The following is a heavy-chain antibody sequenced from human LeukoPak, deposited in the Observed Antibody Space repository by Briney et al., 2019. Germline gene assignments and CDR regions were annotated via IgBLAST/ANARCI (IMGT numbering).Heavy chain of an antibody. CDR1: GFTFSSYG. Sequence: GRSLRLSCAASGFTFSSYGMHWVRQAPGKGLEWVAVIWYDGSNKYYEDSVKGRFTISRDNSKNTLYLQMNRLRAEDTAVYYCARDRQHNDYGDNDPFSVYWGQGTLVTVSS. CDR2: IWYDGSNK. CDR3: ARDRQHNDYGDNDPFSVY. V-gene: IGHV3-33*01. D-gene: IGHD4-17*01. J-gene: IGHJ4*02.